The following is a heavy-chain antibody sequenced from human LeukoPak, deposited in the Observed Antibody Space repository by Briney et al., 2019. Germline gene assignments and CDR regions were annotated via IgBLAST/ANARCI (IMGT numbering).Heavy chain of an antibody. CDR2: INGSGGST. D-gene: IGHD2-15*01. CDR3: AKGGYCSGGSCQPGVY. CDR1: WINFWRHA. J-gene: IGHJ4*02. V-gene: IGHV3-23*01. Sequence: GFLRPFLAGPWINFWRHAMEWVRPASGKGLGWVSAINGSGGSTYYADSVKGRFTISRDNSKNTLYLQMNSLRAEDTAVYYCAKGGYCSGGSCQPGVYWGQGTLVTVSS.